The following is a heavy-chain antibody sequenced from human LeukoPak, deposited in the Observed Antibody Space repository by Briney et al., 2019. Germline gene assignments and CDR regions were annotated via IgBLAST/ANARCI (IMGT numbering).Heavy chain of an antibody. J-gene: IGHJ4*02. CDR1: GGSFSGYY. CDR3: ARGGYCTNGVCYNLDY. V-gene: IGHV4-34*01. CDR2: INHSGST. D-gene: IGHD2-8*01. Sequence: SETLSLTCAVYGGSFSGYYWSWIRQPPGKGLEWIGEINHSGSTNYNPSLKSRVTISVDTSKNQFSLKLSSVTAADTAAYYCARGGYCTNGVCYNLDYWGQGTLVTVSS.